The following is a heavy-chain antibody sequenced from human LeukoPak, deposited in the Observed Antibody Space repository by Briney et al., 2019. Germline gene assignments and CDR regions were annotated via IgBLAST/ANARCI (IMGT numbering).Heavy chain of an antibody. D-gene: IGHD3-22*01. CDR2: IRYDGSKK. V-gene: IGHV3-30*02. Sequence: GGSLRLSCAASGFTFSSYGMHWVRQAPGKGLEWVAFIRYDGSKKYYADSVKGRFTISRDNSKNTLYLQMNSLRAEDTAVYYCARDWDSSGGAFDIWGQGTMVTVSS. CDR3: ARDWDSSGGAFDI. CDR1: GFTFSSYG. J-gene: IGHJ3*02.